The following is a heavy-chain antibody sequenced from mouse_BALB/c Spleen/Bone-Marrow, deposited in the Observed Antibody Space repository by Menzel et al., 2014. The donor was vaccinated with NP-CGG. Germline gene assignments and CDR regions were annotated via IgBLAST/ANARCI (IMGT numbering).Heavy chain of an antibody. Sequence: EVQLVESGPVLVTPGASVKLSCKASGYTFTSYVLHWVKQKPGQGLAWIGYINPYNDGSKYNEKFKGKATLTSDKSSITAYMELSSLTSEESAVYYCARTMIYYYAMDYWGQGTSVTVSS. D-gene: IGHD2-4*01. CDR1: GYTFTSYV. V-gene: IGHV1-14*01. CDR2: INPYNDGS. J-gene: IGHJ4*01. CDR3: ARTMIYYYAMDY.